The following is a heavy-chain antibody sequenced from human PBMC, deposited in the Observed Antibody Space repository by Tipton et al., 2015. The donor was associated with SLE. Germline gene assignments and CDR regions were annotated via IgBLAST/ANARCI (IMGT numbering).Heavy chain of an antibody. CDR1: GGSISSSGYY. Sequence: TLSLTCAVSGGSISSSGYYWGWIRQHPGKGLEWIGYIYDSKSTYYNPSLKSRLTMSADTSKNQISLRLSSVTAADTAVYYCARDYYGSGSDAFDIWGQGTMVTVSS. CDR2: IYDSKST. J-gene: IGHJ3*02. D-gene: IGHD3-10*01. CDR3: ARDYYGSGSDAFDI. V-gene: IGHV4-31*11.